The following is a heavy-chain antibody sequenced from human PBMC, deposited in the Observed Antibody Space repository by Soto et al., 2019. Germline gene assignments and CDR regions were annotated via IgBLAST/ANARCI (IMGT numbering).Heavy chain of an antibody. CDR2: ISGSGGST. D-gene: IGHD3-22*01. J-gene: IGHJ4*02. Sequence: GGSLRLSCAASGFTFSSYAMSWVRQAPGEGLEWVSAISGSGGSTYYADSVKGRFTISRDNSKNTLYLQMNSLRAEDTAVYYFSKDYDSSGYYLYYFDYWGQGTLVTGSS. CDR1: GFTFSSYA. V-gene: IGHV3-23*01. CDR3: SKDYDSSGYYLYYFDY.